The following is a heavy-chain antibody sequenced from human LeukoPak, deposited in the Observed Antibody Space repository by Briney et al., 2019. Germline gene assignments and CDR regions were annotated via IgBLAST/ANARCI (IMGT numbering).Heavy chain of an antibody. CDR3: VRVDSIELFNIDY. J-gene: IGHJ4*02. CDR2: IYYSGST. Sequence: NPSGTLSLTCTVSGGSISSTSYCWGWIRQPPGKGLDWIGNIYYSGSTFYNPSLKSRVTISLDTSKNQFSLKLSSVTAADTAVYYCVRVDSIELFNIDYWGQGTLVTVSS. D-gene: IGHD3-22*01. CDR1: GGSISSTSYC. V-gene: IGHV4-39*01.